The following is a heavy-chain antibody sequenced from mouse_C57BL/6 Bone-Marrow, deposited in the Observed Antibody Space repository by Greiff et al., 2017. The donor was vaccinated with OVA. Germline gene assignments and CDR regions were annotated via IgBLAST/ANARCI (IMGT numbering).Heavy chain of an antibody. CDR1: GFSLTSYG. V-gene: IGHV2-5*01. CDR2: IWSGGST. D-gene: IGHD2-5*01. J-gene: IGHJ3*01. CDR3: AKNLLCDSNYVGWFAY. Sequence: VKVVESGPGLVQPSQSLSITCTVSGFSLTSYGVHWVRQSPGKGLEWLGVIWSGGSTDYNEAFMSSLSITKDNSKSQAYFKMNRLHADDTAIYYCAKNLLCDSNYVGWFAYWGQGTLVTVSA.